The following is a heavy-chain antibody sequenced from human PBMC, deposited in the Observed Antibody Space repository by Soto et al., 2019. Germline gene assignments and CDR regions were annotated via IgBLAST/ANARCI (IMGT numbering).Heavy chain of an antibody. CDR3: TRKTPTNDMDA. V-gene: IGHV3-13*01. Sequence: GGSLRLSCAASGFTLSGYDIHWVRQATGKGLEWVSGIGSAGGTYYEDSVKGRFTISRENAKNSLYLQMNSLRVGDTAVYYCTRKTPTNDMDAWGQETTLTVSS. CDR2: IGSAGGT. CDR1: GFTLSGYD. J-gene: IGHJ6*02.